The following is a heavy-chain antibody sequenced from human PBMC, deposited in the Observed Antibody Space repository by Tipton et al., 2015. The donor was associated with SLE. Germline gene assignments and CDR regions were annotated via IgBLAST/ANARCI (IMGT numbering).Heavy chain of an antibody. J-gene: IGHJ3*02. CDR3: ARTAKTPGVVGAFDI. V-gene: IGHV4-61*08. CDR1: GGSISSGGYY. D-gene: IGHD1-26*01. CDR2: INHSGST. Sequence: TLSLTCAVSGGSISSGGYYWSWIRQPPGKGLEWIGEINHSGSTNYNPSLKSRVTISVDTSKNQFSLKLSSVTAADTAVYYCARTAKTPGVVGAFDIWGQGTMVTVSS.